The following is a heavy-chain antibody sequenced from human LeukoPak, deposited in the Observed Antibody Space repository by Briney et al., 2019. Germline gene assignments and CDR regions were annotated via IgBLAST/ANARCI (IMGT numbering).Heavy chain of an antibody. CDR1: GGSFSGYY. Sequence: SETLSLTCAVYGGSFSGYYWSWIRQPPGKGLESIGEINHSGSTNYNPSLKSRVTISVDTSKNQFSLKLSSVTAADTAVYYCARGDAIVGATYYFDYWGQGTLVTVSS. J-gene: IGHJ4*02. V-gene: IGHV4-34*01. D-gene: IGHD1-26*01. CDR3: ARGDAIVGATYYFDY. CDR2: INHSGST.